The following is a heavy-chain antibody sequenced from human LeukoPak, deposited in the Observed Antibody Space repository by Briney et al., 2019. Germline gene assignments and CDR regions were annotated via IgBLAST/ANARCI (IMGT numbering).Heavy chain of an antibody. CDR3: ASEEYGGYRI. V-gene: IGHV3-48*01. J-gene: IGHJ4*02. D-gene: IGHD5-12*01. CDR1: GFTFSSYS. Sequence: PGGSLRLSCAASGFTFSSYSMNWVRQAPGKGLEWVSYISSSSSTIYYADSVKGRFTISRDNAKNSLYLQMNSLRAEDTAVYYCASEEYGGYRIWGQGTLVTVSS. CDR2: ISSSSSTI.